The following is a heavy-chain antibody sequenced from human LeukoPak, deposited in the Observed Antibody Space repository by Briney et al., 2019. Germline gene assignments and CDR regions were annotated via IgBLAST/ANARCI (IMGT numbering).Heavy chain of an antibody. CDR1: GFTFSSYA. Sequence: GGSLRLSCAASGFTFSSYAMSWVRQAPGKGLEWVSAISGSGGSTYYADSVKGRFTISRDNSKNTLYLQMNSLRAEDTAVYYCAKLPPALAVAGTSSYYYYYGMDVWGQGTTVTVSS. D-gene: IGHD6-19*01. V-gene: IGHV3-23*01. CDR3: AKLPPALAVAGTSSYYYYYGMDV. CDR2: ISGSGGST. J-gene: IGHJ6*02.